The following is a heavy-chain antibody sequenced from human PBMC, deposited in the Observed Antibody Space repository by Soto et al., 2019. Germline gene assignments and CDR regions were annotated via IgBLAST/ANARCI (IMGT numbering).Heavy chain of an antibody. CDR3: AAGHSTHSFDY. J-gene: IGHJ4*02. D-gene: IGHD6-13*01. V-gene: IGHV1-58*01. CDR1: GFTFTSSA. Sequence: SVKVSCKASGFTFTSSAAQWVRQARGQRLEWIGWIVVGSGNTNYAQKFQERVTITRDMSTSTAYMELSSLRSEDTAVYYCAAGHSTHSFDYWGQGTLVTVSS. CDR2: IVVGSGNT.